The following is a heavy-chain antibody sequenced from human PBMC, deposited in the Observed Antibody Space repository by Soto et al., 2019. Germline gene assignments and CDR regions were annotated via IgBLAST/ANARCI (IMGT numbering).Heavy chain of an antibody. J-gene: IGHJ6*03. CDR2: IYYSGST. Sequence: QVQLQESGPGLVKPSETLSLTCTVSGGSISSYYWSWIRQPPGKGLEWIGYIYYSGSTNYNPSLKSRVTIRGDTSKNQFSLKLSAVTAADTAVYYCARGIAAAGNLYYYNMDVLVKGTTVTVSS. CDR3: ARGIAAAGNLYYYNMDV. V-gene: IGHV4-59*01. D-gene: IGHD6-13*01. CDR1: GGSISSYY.